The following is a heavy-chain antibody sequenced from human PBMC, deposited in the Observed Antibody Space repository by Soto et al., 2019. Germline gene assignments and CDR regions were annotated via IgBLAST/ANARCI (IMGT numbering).Heavy chain of an antibody. J-gene: IGHJ4*02. Sequence: GGSLRLSCAASGFTFSNAWMSWVRQAPGKGLEWVGRIKSKTDGGTTDYAAPVKGRFTISRDDSKNTLYLQMNSLKTEDTAVYYCTTVDPGELGYCSGGSCYPHFYWGQGTLVTVSS. V-gene: IGHV3-15*01. CDR2: IKSKTDGGTT. CDR1: GFTFSNAW. D-gene: IGHD2-15*01. CDR3: TTVDPGELGYCSGGSCYPHFY.